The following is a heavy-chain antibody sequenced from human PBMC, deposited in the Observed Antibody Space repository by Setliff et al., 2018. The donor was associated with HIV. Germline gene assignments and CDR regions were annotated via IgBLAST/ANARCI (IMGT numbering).Heavy chain of an antibody. D-gene: IGHD2-2*01. J-gene: IGHJ3*02. V-gene: IGHV3-21*01. Sequence: PGGSLRLSYAASGFTFFDYALNWVRQAPGKGLEWVSSISSSGSYIYYADSVKGRFTISRDHATSALYLQMDSLRAEDTALYYCTRSHSTRDAFDIWGQGTMVTVS. CDR3: TRSHSTRDAFDI. CDR2: ISSSGSYI. CDR1: GFTFFDYA.